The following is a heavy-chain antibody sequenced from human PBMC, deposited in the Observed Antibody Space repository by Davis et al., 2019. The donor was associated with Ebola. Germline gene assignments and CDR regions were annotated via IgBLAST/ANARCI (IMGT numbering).Heavy chain of an antibody. D-gene: IGHD2-15*01. CDR3: ARDLPLGAMVSASPPYGLDV. V-gene: IGHV1-2*02. CDR1: GYTFTDYY. CDR2: MNPNDGGA. Sequence: ASVQVSCQASGYTFTDYYIHWVRQAPGQGHEWMGWMNPNDGGASYLQWFQGRVTMTRQTSISTAYMELSSLRSDDTAVYYCARDLPLGAMVSASPPYGLDVWGQGTTDTVAS. J-gene: IGHJ6*02.